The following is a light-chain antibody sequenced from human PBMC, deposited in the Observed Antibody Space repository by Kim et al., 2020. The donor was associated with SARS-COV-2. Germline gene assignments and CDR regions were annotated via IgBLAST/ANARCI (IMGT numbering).Light chain of an antibody. CDR3: AAWDDSLSGPV. CDR1: RSNIGSNY. V-gene: IGLV1-47*02. J-gene: IGLJ3*02. Sequence: GQRVTISCSGRRSNIGSNYVYWYQQLPGPAPKVFIYCNNQRPSGVPDRFSGSRSGTSASLAIRGLRSEDEADYYCAAWDDSLSGPVFGGGTKLTVL. CDR2: CNN.